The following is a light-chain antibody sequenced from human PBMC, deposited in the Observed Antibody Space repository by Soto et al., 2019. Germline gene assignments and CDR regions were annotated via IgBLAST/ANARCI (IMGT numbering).Light chain of an antibody. V-gene: IGLV2-14*01. CDR3: ISYTGSSRSYV. Sequence: QSVLTQPASVSGSPGQSITISCSGTSSDVGSYDHVAWYQQFPGKTPKLMIYEVSNRPSGVSSRFSGSKSGNTASLTISGIQAEDEADDYCISYTGSSRSYVFGSGTKVTV. CDR2: EVS. CDR1: SSDVGSYDH. J-gene: IGLJ1*01.